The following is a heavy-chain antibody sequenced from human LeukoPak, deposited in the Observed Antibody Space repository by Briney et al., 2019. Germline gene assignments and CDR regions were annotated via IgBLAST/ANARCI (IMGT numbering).Heavy chain of an antibody. V-gene: IGHV3-21*01. CDR3: ARVGGSYYFDY. Sequence: PGGSLRLSCAASGFTFSSYSMTWVRQAPGKGLEWVSSISSSSSYIYYADSVKGRFTISRDNAKNSLYLQMNSLRAEDTAVYYCARVGGSYYFDYWGQGTLVTVSS. J-gene: IGHJ4*02. D-gene: IGHD1-26*01. CDR1: GFTFSSYS. CDR2: ISSSSSYI.